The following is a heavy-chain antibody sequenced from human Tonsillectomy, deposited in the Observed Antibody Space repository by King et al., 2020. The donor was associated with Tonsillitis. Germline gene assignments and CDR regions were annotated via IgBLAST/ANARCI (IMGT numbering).Heavy chain of an antibody. CDR1: GGSISSTSHF. CDR3: AERGRTASFYTMDG. V-gene: IGHV4-39*01. Sequence: QLQESGPGLVKPSETLSLTCTVSGGSISSTSHFWGWIRQPPGKGLEWIGSIFYNGGTNHNPSLKSRLTISVDTSKHQFSTRLSSVTAADTAVYYCAERGRTASFYTMDGWGQGTTVTVSS. CDR2: IFYNGGT. D-gene: IGHD3-16*01. J-gene: IGHJ6*02.